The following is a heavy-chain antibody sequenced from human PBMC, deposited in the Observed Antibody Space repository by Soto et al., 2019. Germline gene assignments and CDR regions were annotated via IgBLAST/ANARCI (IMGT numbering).Heavy chain of an antibody. CDR1: GYPFTSYG. D-gene: IGHD6-13*01. Sequence: ASVKVSCKASGYPFTSYGISWVRQAPGQGLEWMGWIRPYNGDTNSAQNFQGRVTMTTDTSTSTAYMELRSLRSDDMAVYYCARKGVTSSWYGGGHDNWGQGTLVTVSS. V-gene: IGHV1-18*03. CDR2: IRPYNGDT. J-gene: IGHJ4*02. CDR3: ARKGVTSSWYGGGHDN.